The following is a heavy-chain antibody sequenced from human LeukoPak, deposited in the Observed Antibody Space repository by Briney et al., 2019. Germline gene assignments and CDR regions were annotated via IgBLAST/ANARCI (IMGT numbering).Heavy chain of an antibody. CDR2: INPNSGGT. Sequence: ASVKVSCKASGYTFTSYYMHWVRQAPGQGLEWMGWINPNSGGTNYAQKFQGRVTMTRDTSISTAYMELSRLRSDDTAVYCCARDLYESSAYSDYWGQGTLVTVSS. V-gene: IGHV1-2*02. D-gene: IGHD3-22*01. CDR1: GYTFTSYY. J-gene: IGHJ4*02. CDR3: ARDLYESSAYSDY.